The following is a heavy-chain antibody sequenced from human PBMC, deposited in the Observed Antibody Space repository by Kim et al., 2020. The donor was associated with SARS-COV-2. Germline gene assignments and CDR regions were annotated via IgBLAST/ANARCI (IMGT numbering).Heavy chain of an antibody. J-gene: IGHJ4*02. D-gene: IGHD6-13*01. Sequence: AQKFQGRITMTRDTSTSTVYMELSSLRSEDTVVYYCARDPDSSSWNVCDYWGQGTLVTVSS. V-gene: IGHV1-46*01. CDR3: ARDPDSSSWNVCDY.